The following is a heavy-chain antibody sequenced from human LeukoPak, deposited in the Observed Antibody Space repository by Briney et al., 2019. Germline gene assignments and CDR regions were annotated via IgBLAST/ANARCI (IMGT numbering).Heavy chain of an antibody. J-gene: IGHJ4*02. Sequence: SETLSLTCTVSGGSISSYYWSWIRQPPGKGLEWIGFIYDSGSTNYNPSLKSRVTISVDTSKNQFSLKLSSVTAADTAVYYCARSEWLARSFDYWGQGTLVTVSS. D-gene: IGHD6-19*01. CDR1: GGSISSYY. V-gene: IGHV4-59*01. CDR3: ARSEWLARSFDY. CDR2: IYDSGST.